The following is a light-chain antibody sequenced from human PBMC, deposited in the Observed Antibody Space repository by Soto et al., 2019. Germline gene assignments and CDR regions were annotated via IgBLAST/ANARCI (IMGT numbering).Light chain of an antibody. CDR2: GTS. Sequence: DIQMTQSPSSLAAFVGDRVTITFRASLASSNYLAWYQQRPGKVPKLLIYGTSTLQSGVPTRFAGSGSGTEFSLAITSLQPEDVATYYCQRYNTVPWTFGQGTKVEI. V-gene: IGKV1-27*01. CDR3: QRYNTVPWT. J-gene: IGKJ1*01. CDR1: LASSNY.